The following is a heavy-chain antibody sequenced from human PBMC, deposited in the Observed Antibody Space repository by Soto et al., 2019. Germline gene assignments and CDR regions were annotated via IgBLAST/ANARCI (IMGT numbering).Heavy chain of an antibody. CDR2: INHSGST. J-gene: IGHJ4*02. CDR3: ARMGHSGSYDFDY. V-gene: IGHV4-34*01. D-gene: IGHD1-26*01. CDR1: GGSFSGYY. Sequence: QVQLQQWGAGLLKPSETLSLTCAVYGGSFSGYYWSWIRQPPGKGLEWIGEINHSGSTNYNPSLKRRVTISVDTSKNQFSLKLSSVTAADTAVYYCARMGHSGSYDFDYWGQGTLVTVSS.